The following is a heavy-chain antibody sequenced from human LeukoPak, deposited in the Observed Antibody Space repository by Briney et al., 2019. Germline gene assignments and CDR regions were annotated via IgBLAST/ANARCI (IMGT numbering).Heavy chain of an antibody. D-gene: IGHD6-6*01. CDR3: SRHEDSSSPSGH. Sequence: GESLKISCKGSGYSFTSYWISWVRQMPGKGLEWMGRIDPSDSYTNYSPSFQGHVTISVDKSISTAYLQWSSLKASDTAMYYCSRHEDSSSPSGHWGQGTLVTVSS. CDR1: GYSFTSYW. J-gene: IGHJ4*02. V-gene: IGHV5-10-1*01. CDR2: IDPSDSYT.